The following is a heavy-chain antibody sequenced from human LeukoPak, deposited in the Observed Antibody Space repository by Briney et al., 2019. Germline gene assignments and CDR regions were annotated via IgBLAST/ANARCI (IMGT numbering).Heavy chain of an antibody. Sequence: GGSLRLSCAASGFTFSSYAMHWVRQAPGKGLEWVAVISYDGSNKYYADSVKGRFTISRDNSKNTLYLQMNSLRAEDTAVYYCARATYGSGSYWPNAFDIRGQGTTVTVSS. CDR2: ISYDGSNK. D-gene: IGHD3-10*01. J-gene: IGHJ3*02. CDR1: GFTFSSYA. V-gene: IGHV3-30-3*01. CDR3: ARATYGSGSYWPNAFDI.